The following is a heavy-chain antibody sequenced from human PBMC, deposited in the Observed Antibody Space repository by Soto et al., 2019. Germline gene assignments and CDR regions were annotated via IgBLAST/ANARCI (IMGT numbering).Heavy chain of an antibody. D-gene: IGHD3-22*01. CDR1: GFTLSDHY. CDR3: VRATYVSDSSGYTRCLDY. Sequence: PGGSLRLSCASSGFTLSDHYIDWFRQAPGKGLEWVGRSRDKPQGYSTAYAASVKGRFTTSRDESKNSAYLQMNSLKTEDTAVYYCVRATYVSDSSGYTRCLDYWGKRNLVTV. J-gene: IGHJ4*02. CDR2: SRDKPQGYST. V-gene: IGHV3-72*01.